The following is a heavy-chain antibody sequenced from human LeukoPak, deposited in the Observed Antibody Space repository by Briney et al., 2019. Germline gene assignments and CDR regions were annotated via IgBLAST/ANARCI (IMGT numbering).Heavy chain of an antibody. D-gene: IGHD5-18*01. CDR3: AKGPYTAMVTGFDY. CDR1: GFTFSNAW. V-gene: IGHV3-15*01. Sequence: GGSLRLSCAASGFTFSNAWMTWVRQAPGKGLEWVGRIKSKTDGGTTDYAAPVKGRFTISRDNSKNTLYLQMNSLRAEDTAVYYCAKGPYTAMVTGFDYWGQGTLVTVSS. CDR2: IKSKTDGGTT. J-gene: IGHJ4*02.